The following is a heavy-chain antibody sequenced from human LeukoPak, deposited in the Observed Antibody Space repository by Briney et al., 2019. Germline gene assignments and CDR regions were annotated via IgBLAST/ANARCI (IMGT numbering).Heavy chain of an antibody. CDR1: GGSISSGGYY. J-gene: IGHJ4*02. CDR2: IYHSGST. CDR3: AREDFYYGRPLVEG. V-gene: IGHV4-30-2*01. Sequence: PSETLSLTCTVSGGSISSGGYYWSWIRQPPGKGLEWIGYIYHSGSTYYNPSLKSRVTISVDTSKNQFSLKLSSVTAADTAVYYCAREDFYYGRPLVEGWGQGTLVTVSS. D-gene: IGHD3-10*01.